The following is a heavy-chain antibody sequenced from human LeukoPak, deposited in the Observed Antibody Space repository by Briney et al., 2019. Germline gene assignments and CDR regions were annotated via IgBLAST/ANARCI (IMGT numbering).Heavy chain of an antibody. CDR2: INHSGST. CDR3: AGMYTGYYYDSSGYYGDY. J-gene: IGHJ4*02. V-gene: IGHV4-34*01. D-gene: IGHD3-22*01. CDR1: GGSFSGYY. Sequence: PSETLSLTCAVYGGSFSGYYWSWIRQPPGKGLEWVGEINHSGSTNYNPSLKSRVTISVDTSKNQFSLKLSSVTAADTAVYYCAGMYTGYYYDSSGYYGDYWGQGTLVTVSS.